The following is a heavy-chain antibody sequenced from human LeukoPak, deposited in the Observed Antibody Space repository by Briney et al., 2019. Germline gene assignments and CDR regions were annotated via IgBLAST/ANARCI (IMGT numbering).Heavy chain of an antibody. D-gene: IGHD1-20*01. Sequence: GGSLRLSCAASGFIFGDYTMHWVRQTPGKGPEWLSLISWDGGTTYYADSVKGRFTISRDNSKNSLYLQMNSLRTEDTAFYYCAKGGNSNNWTFYDYWGQGTLVTVSS. J-gene: IGHJ4*02. CDR2: ISWDGGTT. CDR3: AKGGNSNNWTFYDY. CDR1: GFIFGDYT. V-gene: IGHV3-43*01.